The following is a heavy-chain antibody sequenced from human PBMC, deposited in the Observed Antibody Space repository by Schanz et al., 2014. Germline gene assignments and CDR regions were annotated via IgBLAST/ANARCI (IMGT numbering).Heavy chain of an antibody. CDR2: INPNSGGT. Sequence: QVQLVQSGAEVKKPGASVKVSCKASGYTFSGYFMHWVRQAPGQGLEWLGRINPNSGGTNYAQKFQGRVTLTRDSSISTGYMELSRLTSDDSAVYYCARDRDQWDGNYLDYWGQGTLVTVSS. D-gene: IGHD1-26*01. J-gene: IGHJ4*02. CDR3: ARDRDQWDGNYLDY. CDR1: GYTFSGYF. V-gene: IGHV1-2*06.